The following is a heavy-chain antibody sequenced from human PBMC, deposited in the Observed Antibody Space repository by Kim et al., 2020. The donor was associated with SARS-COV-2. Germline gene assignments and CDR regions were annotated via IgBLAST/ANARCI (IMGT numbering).Heavy chain of an antibody. CDR1: GYSFTSYW. D-gene: IGHD1-7*01. CDR2: IYPGDSDT. CDR3: ARAEYNWNYRLGAFDI. Sequence: GESLKISCKGSGYSFTSYWIGWVRQMPGKGLEWMGIIYPGDSDTRYSPSFQGQVTISADKSISTAYLQWSSLKASDTAMYYCARAEYNWNYRLGAFDIWGQGTMVTVSS. J-gene: IGHJ3*02. V-gene: IGHV5-51*01.